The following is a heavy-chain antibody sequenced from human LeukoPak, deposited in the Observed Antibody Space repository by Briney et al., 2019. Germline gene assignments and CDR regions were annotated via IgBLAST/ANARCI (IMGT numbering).Heavy chain of an antibody. J-gene: IGHJ5*02. CDR1: GGSISGYY. CDR3: ARAGYCSGGSCYSRGHWFDP. D-gene: IGHD2-15*01. V-gene: IGHV4-4*07. Sequence: SETLSLTCTVSGGSISGYYWSWIRQPAGKGPEWIGRIYTSGSTNYNPSLKSRVTMSVDTSKNQFSLKLSSVTAADTAVYYCARAGYCSGGSCYSRGHWFDPWGQGTLVTVSS. CDR2: IYTSGST.